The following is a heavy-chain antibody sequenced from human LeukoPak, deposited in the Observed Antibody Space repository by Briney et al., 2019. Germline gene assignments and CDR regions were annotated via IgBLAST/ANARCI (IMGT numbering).Heavy chain of an antibody. Sequence: SETLSLTCTVSGGSISSYYWSWIRQPPGKGLEWIGYIYYSGSTNYNPSLKSRVTLSVDTSKNQFSLKLSSVTAADTAVYYCASRYYDSSGDYAFDIWGQGTMVTVSS. CDR3: ASRYYDSSGDYAFDI. V-gene: IGHV4-59*01. CDR2: IYYSGST. D-gene: IGHD3-22*01. CDR1: GGSISSYY. J-gene: IGHJ3*02.